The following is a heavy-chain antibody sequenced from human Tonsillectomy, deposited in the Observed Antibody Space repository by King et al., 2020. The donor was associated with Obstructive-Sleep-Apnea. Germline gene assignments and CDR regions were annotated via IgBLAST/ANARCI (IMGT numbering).Heavy chain of an antibody. CDR2: ISYDGSNK. J-gene: IGHJ4*02. CDR3: ARGRAGTVVSSFDY. Sequence: HVQLVESGGGVVQPGRSLRLSWAASGFTFSSYAMHWVRQAPGKGLEWVAVISYDGSNKYYADSVKGRFTISRDNSKNTLYLQLNSLRAEDTAVYYCARGRAGTVVSSFDYWGQGTLVTVSS. CDR1: GFTFSSYA. D-gene: IGHD4-23*01. V-gene: IGHV3-30*04.